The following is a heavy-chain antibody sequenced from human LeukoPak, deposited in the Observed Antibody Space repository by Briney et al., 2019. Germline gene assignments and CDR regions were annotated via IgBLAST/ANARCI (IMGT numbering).Heavy chain of an antibody. CDR1: GITVSSNY. CDR3: ARGIGYTVFFDR. D-gene: IGHD3-16*02. V-gene: IGHV3-53*01. CDR2: MYSGGNR. J-gene: IGHJ4*03. Sequence: GGCLRLSCAASGITVSSNYMSWGRQAPGKGLEWVSVMYSGGNRSYADSRKGRFTISRDKSKNTLYLQMNILRAEDTAVYYCARGIGYTVFFDRWGHGILVSVSS.